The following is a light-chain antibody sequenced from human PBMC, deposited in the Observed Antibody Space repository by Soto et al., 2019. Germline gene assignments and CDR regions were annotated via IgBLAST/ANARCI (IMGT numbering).Light chain of an antibody. CDR1: QSVSSNY. J-gene: IGKJ1*01. CDR3: QQYSRSPRT. Sequence: EIVLTQSPGTLSLSPGEIATLSCRASQSVSSNYLAWYQQKPGQAPRLLIQGASRRASGIPERFSGSGSETDFTLTISRLEPEDFAVYYCQQYSRSPRTFGQGTKVDIK. V-gene: IGKV3-20*01. CDR2: GAS.